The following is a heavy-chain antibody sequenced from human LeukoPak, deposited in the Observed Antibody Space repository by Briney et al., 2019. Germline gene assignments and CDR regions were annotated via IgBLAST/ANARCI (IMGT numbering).Heavy chain of an antibody. J-gene: IGHJ2*01. CDR3: ARRRSSGPYWYFDL. V-gene: IGHV4-61*05. Sequence: PSETLSLTCTVSGGSISSSSYYWSWIRQPPGKGLEWIGYIYYSGSTNYNPSLKSRVTISVDTSKNQFSLKLGSVTAADTAVYYCARRRSSGPYWYFDLWGRGTLVTVSS. D-gene: IGHD6-19*01. CDR2: IYYSGST. CDR1: GGSISSSSYY.